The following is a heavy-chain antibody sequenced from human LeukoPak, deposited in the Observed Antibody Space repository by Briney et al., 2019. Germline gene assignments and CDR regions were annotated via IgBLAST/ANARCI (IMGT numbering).Heavy chain of an antibody. Sequence: SETLSLTCNISEGSISHDYWVWVRQPPGKGLEWIAYIDYSGYTDYNPSVKSRVTMSIDTPKGQFTLHLRSVSAADTAIYYCTTCAPNRYWFAPWGRGIQVTVSS. D-gene: IGHD2-2*01. CDR2: IDYSGYT. V-gene: IGHV4-59*08. J-gene: IGHJ5*02. CDR3: TTCAPNRYWFAP. CDR1: EGSISHDY.